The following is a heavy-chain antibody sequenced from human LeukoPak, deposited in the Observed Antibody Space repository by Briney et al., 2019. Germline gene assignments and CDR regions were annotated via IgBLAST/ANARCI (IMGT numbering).Heavy chain of an antibody. CDR2: ISGSGGST. Sequence: GGSLRLSCAASGFTFSSYAMSWVRQAPGKGLERVSAISGSGGSTYYANSVKGRFTISRDNSKNTLYLQMNSLRAEDTAVYYCAKDLRRNCSGGSCPWGQGTLVTVSS. D-gene: IGHD2-15*01. V-gene: IGHV3-23*01. J-gene: IGHJ5*02. CDR1: GFTFSSYA. CDR3: AKDLRRNCSGGSCP.